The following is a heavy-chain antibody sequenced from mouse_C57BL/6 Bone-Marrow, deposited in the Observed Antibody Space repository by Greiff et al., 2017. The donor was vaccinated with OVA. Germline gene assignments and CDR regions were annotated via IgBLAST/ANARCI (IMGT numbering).Heavy chain of an antibody. D-gene: IGHD1-1*01. CDR2: IWRGGST. CDR3: AKKAYYGSSYAMDD. CDR1: GFSLTSYG. V-gene: IGHV2-5*01. Sequence: VQLQQSGPGLVQPSQSLSITCTVSGFSLTSYGVHWVRQSPGKGLEWLGVIWRGGSTDYNAAFMSRLSITKDNSKSQVFFKMNSLQADDTAIYYCAKKAYYGSSYAMDDWGQGTSVTVSS. J-gene: IGHJ4*01.